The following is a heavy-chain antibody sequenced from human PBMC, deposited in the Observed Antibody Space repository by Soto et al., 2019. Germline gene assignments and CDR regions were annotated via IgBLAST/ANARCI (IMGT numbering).Heavy chain of an antibody. V-gene: IGHV1-24*01. CDR3: ATDVLQWLANRGSYYFDY. J-gene: IGHJ4*02. Sequence: ASVKVSCKVSGYTLTELSMHWVRQAPGKGLEWMGGFDPEDGETIYAQKFQGRVTMTEDTSTDTAYMELSSLRSEDTAVYYCATDVLQWLANRGSYYFDYWGQGTLVTVSS. CDR2: FDPEDGET. CDR1: GYTLTELS. D-gene: IGHD6-19*01.